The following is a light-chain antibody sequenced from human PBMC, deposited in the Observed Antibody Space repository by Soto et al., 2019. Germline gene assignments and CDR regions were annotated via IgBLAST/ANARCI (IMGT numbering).Light chain of an antibody. CDR2: INNDGSH. V-gene: IGLV4-69*02. CDR3: QTWGTGPWV. J-gene: IGLJ3*02. Sequence: QLVLTQSPSASASLGASVKLTCTLSSGHNSYAIAWHQQQPEKGPRYVMKINNDGSHIKGDGIPDRFSGSSSGAERYLTIASLQSDDEADYYCQTWGTGPWVFGGGTKLTVL. CDR1: SGHNSYA.